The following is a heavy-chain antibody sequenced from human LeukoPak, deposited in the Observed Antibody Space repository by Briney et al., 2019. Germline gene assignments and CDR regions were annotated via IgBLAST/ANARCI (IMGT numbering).Heavy chain of an antibody. CDR2: ISSSSDYI. CDR1: GFTFSSYS. Sequence: GGSLRLSCAASGFTFSSYSMDWVRQAPGKGLEWVSSISSSSDYIYYADSVKGRFTISRDNAKNSLYLQMNSLRAEDTAVYYCARDPGIVGATALDYWGQGTLVTVSS. D-gene: IGHD1-26*01. V-gene: IGHV3-21*01. CDR3: ARDPGIVGATALDY. J-gene: IGHJ4*02.